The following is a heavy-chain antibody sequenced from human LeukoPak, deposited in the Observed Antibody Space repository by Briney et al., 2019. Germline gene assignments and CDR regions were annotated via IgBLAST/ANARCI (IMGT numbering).Heavy chain of an antibody. V-gene: IGHV4-59*08. D-gene: IGHD3-10*01. CDR2: IYYSGST. CDR3: ARRSYDSGNYYYFDS. Sequence: SETLSLTCTVSGGSISNKYWSWIRQPPGKGLEWIGYIYYSGSTNYNPSLKSRVTISVDTSKNQFSLKLSSVTAADTAVYYCARRSYDSGNYYYFDSWGQGTLVTVSS. CDR1: GGSISNKY. J-gene: IGHJ4*02.